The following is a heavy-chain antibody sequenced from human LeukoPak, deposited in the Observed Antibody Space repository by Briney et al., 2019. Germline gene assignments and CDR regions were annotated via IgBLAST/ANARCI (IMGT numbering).Heavy chain of an antibody. CDR3: ARVRITMVRGVILFDY. V-gene: IGHV3-7*01. CDR1: GFTFSSYW. CDR2: IKQDGSEK. D-gene: IGHD3-10*01. J-gene: IGHJ4*02. Sequence: PGGSLRLSCAASGFTFSSYWMSWVRQAPGKGLEWVANIKQDGSEKYYVDSVKGRFTISRDNAKNSLYLQMNSLRAEDTAVYYCARVRITMVRGVILFDYWGQGTLVTVSS.